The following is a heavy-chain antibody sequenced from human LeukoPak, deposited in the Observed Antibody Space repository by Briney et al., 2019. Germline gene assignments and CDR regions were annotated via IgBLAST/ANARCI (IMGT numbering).Heavy chain of an antibody. CDR3: ASSEGTYYDFWSGYYTTGYYYYMDV. CDR1: GGSFSGYY. J-gene: IGHJ6*03. CDR2: INHSGST. V-gene: IGHV4-34*01. D-gene: IGHD3-3*01. Sequence: SETLSLTCAVYGGSFSGYYWSWIRQPPGKGLEWIGEINHSGSTNYNPSLKSRVTISVDTSKNQFSLKLSSVTAADTAVYYCASSEGTYYDFWSGYYTTGYYYYMDVWGKGTTVTVSS.